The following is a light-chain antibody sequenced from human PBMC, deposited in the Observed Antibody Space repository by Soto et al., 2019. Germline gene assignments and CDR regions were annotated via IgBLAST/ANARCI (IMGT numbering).Light chain of an antibody. J-gene: IGKJ4*01. Sequence: EIVMTQSPDMLSVSPGERASLSCRVSQSISSNLAWYQQKPGQAPRLLIYDTSTRATSIPARFSGSGSGTEFTLTISGLQAEDVAVYYCQQYYNTPLTFGGGTKVDIK. CDR3: QQYYNTPLT. CDR1: QSISSN. CDR2: DTS. V-gene: IGKV3-15*01.